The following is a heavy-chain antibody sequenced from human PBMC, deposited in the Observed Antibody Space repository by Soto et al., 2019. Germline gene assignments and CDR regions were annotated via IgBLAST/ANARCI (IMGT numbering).Heavy chain of an antibody. J-gene: IGHJ6*02. V-gene: IGHV3-30-3*01. CDR3: ARGYRITGSTRLGYYYYGMDV. CDR1: GFTFSSYG. D-gene: IGHD1-7*01. Sequence: PGGSLRLSCAASGFTFSSYGMHWVRQAPGKGLEWVAVISYDGSKKYFADSVKGRFTMSRDNAKNSLYLQMNSLRAEDTAVYYCARGYRITGSTRLGYYYYGMDVWGQGTTVTVSS. CDR2: ISYDGSKK.